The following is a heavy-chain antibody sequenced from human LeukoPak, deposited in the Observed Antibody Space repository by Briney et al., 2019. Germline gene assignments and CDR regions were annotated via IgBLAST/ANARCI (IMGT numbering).Heavy chain of an antibody. J-gene: IGHJ4*02. D-gene: IGHD1-26*01. Sequence: PGGSLRLSCAASGFTFSSYWMNWVRQAPGKGLEWVANIKQDGREKYYVDSVKGRFTISRDNAKNTVYLQMNSLRAEDTAVYYCARDGSYYVTLALYFFDYWGQGTLVTVSS. V-gene: IGHV3-7*01. CDR3: ARDGSYYVTLALYFFDY. CDR1: GFTFSSYW. CDR2: IKQDGREK.